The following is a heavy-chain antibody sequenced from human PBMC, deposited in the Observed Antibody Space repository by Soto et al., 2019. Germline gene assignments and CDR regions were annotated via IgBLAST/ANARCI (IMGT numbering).Heavy chain of an antibody. V-gene: IGHV3-33*01. CDR1: GFTFSSYG. Sequence: QVQLVESGGGVVQPGRSLRLSCAASGFTFSSYGMHWVRQAPGKGLEWVAVIWYDGSNKYYADSVKGRFTISRDNSKNTLYLQMNSLRAEDTAVYYCARDSWGMDVWGQGTTVTVSS. CDR3: ARDSWGMDV. J-gene: IGHJ6*02. CDR2: IWYDGSNK.